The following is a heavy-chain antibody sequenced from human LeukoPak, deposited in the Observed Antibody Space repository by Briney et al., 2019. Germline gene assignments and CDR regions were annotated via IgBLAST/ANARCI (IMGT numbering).Heavy chain of an antibody. V-gene: IGHV4-34*01. CDR2: IYHSGST. CDR3: ARGHPLRWFDP. J-gene: IGHJ5*02. Sequence: SETLSLTCAVYGGSFSGYYWSWIRQPPGKGLEWIGEIYHSGSTNYNPSLKSRVTISVDKSKNQFSLKLSSVTAADTAVYYCARGHPLRWFDPWGQGTLVTVSS. CDR1: GGSFSGYY.